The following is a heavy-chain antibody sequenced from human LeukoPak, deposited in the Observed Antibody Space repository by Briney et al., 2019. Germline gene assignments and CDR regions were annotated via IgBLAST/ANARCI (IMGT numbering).Heavy chain of an antibody. V-gene: IGHV3-21*01. J-gene: IGHJ4*02. CDR3: AGDFMIAAVFDY. Sequence: GGSLRLSCAASGFTFSSYSMNWDRQAPGKGLDWVSSISSSSSYIYYADSVKGRFAISRDNAKNSLYLQMNSLRAVDTAVYYCAGDFMIAAVFDYWGQGTLVTVSS. CDR1: GFTFSSYS. D-gene: IGHD6-13*01. CDR2: ISSSSSYI.